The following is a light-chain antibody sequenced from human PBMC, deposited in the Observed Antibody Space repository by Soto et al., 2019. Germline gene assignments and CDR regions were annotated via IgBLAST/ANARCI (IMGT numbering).Light chain of an antibody. Sequence: DIQMTQSPSTLSASVGDRVTITCRASQSISSWLAWYQQKPGKAPKLLIYDASSLESVVPSRFSGSGSGTEFILTISSLQPDDFATYYCQQYNSYSPWTFGQGTKVEIK. CDR3: QQYNSYSPWT. CDR2: DAS. J-gene: IGKJ1*01. V-gene: IGKV1-5*01. CDR1: QSISSW.